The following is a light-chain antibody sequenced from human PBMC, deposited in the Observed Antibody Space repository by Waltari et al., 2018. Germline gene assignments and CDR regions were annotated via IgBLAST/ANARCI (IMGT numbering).Light chain of an antibody. Sequence: EIVMTQSPATLSVSPGERATLSCRASQSVINNLAWYQQKPGQAPRLLIYGASTRATGIPARFSGSGSGTEFTLTISSLQSEDFAIYYCQQYNLRPPLTFGGGTKVEIK. CDR2: GAS. V-gene: IGKV3-15*01. CDR1: QSVINN. J-gene: IGKJ4*01. CDR3: QQYNLRPPLT.